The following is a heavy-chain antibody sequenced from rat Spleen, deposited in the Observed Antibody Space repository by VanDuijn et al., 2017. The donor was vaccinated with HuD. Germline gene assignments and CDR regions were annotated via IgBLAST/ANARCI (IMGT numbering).Heavy chain of an antibody. V-gene: IGHV5-7*01. CDR2: ISYDGSST. J-gene: IGHJ3*01. D-gene: IGHD1-2*01. CDR1: GFTFSDYY. Sequence: EVQLVESGGGLVQPGRSLKLSCAASGFTFSDYYMAWVRQAPKKGLEWVATISYDGSSTYYRDSVKGRFTISRDNAKSTLYLQMDSLRSEDTATYYCSRHRTKAAHWFAYWGQGTLVTVSS. CDR3: SRHRTKAAHWFAY.